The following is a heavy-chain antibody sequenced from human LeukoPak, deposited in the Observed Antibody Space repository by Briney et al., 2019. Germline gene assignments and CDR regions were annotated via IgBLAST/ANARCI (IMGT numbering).Heavy chain of an antibody. CDR1: GGSISSHY. J-gene: IGHJ4*02. D-gene: IGHD6-19*01. CDR3: AREKQWLALFDY. CDR2: IYSSGST. Sequence: SETLSLTRSVSGGSISSHYWSWIRQPAGKGLEWIGRIYSSGSTNYNPSLKSRVTMSLDTSKNQFSLKLSSVTAADTAVYYCAREKQWLALFDYWGQGTLVTVSS. V-gene: IGHV4-4*07.